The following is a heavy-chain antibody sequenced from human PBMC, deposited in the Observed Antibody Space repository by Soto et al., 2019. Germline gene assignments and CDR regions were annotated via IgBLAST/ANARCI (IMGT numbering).Heavy chain of an antibody. J-gene: IGHJ6*03. CDR1: GFTFSSYA. Sequence: GGSLRLSCAASGFTFSSYAMSWVRQAPGKGLEWVSAISGSGGSTYYADSVKGRFTISRDNSKNTLYLQMNSLRAEDTAVYYCAKDSTMVRGVIAYYYYMDVWGKGTTVTVSS. D-gene: IGHD3-10*01. V-gene: IGHV3-23*01. CDR2: ISGSGGST. CDR3: AKDSTMVRGVIAYYYYMDV.